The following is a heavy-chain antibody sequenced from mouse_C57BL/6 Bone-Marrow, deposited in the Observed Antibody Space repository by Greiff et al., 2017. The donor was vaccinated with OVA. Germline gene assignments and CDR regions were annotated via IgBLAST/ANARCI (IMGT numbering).Heavy chain of an antibody. J-gene: IGHJ3*01. CDR2: IDPSDSYT. V-gene: IGHV1-50*01. Sequence: QVQLQQPGAELVKPGASVKLSCKASGYTFTSYWMQWVKQRPGQGLEWIGEIDPSDSYTNYNQKFKGKATLTVDTSSSTAYMQLSSLTSEDSAVYYCARWRGYWGQGTLVTVSA. CDR1: GYTFTSYW. CDR3: ARWRGY.